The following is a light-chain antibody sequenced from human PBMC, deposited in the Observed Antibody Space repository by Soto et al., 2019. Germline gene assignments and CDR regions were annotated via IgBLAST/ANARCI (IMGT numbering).Light chain of an antibody. CDR3: QFYDTSPFT. CDR2: GAS. V-gene: IGKV3-20*01. J-gene: IGKJ3*01. CDR1: QSVSSNY. Sequence: EIELTQSPGTLSLSPGERATLSCRASQSVSSNYLAWYQQKPGQAPRLLIYGASRRATGIPDRISGSGSGTDFTLTISRLEPEDFAVYYCQFYDTSPFTFGPGTKVDIK.